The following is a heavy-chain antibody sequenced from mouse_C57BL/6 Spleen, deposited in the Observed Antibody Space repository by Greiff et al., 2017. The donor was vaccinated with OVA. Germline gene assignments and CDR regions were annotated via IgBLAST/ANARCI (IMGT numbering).Heavy chain of an antibody. J-gene: IGHJ4*01. Sequence: QVQLQQSGPELVKPGASVKISCKASGYAFSSSWMNWVKQRPGKGLEWIGRIYPGDGDTNYNGKFKGKATLTADKSSSTAYMQLSSLTSEDSAVYFCARAGTTAPMDYWGQGTSVTVSS. V-gene: IGHV1-82*01. CDR1: GYAFSSSW. CDR3: ARAGTTAPMDY. CDR2: IYPGDGDT. D-gene: IGHD1-2*01.